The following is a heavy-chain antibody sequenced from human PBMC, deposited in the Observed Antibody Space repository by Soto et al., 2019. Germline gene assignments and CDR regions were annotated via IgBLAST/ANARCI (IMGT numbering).Heavy chain of an antibody. J-gene: IGHJ6*02. Sequence: GGSLRLSCAASGFTFSSYGMHWVRQAPGKGLEWVAVIWYDGSNKYYADSVKGRFTISRDNSKNTLYLQMNSLRAEDTAVYYCARDRLGNGNYYYYGMDVWGQGTTVTVSS. V-gene: IGHV3-33*01. CDR1: GFTFSSYG. CDR3: ARDRLGNGNYYYYGMDV. CDR2: IWYDGSNK. D-gene: IGHD3-16*01.